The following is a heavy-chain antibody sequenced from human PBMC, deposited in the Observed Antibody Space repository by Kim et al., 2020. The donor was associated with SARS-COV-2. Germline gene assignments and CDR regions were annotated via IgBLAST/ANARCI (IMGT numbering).Heavy chain of an antibody. CDR1: GFTFSSYW. V-gene: IGHV3-74*01. J-gene: IGHJ6*02. CDR2: INSDGSST. D-gene: IGHD3-16*01. Sequence: GGSLRLSCAASGFTFSSYWMHWVRQAPGKGLVWVSRINSDGSSTSYADSVKGRFTISRDNAKNTLYLQMNSLRAEDTAVYYCARENSGYDYVWGSYPPSDGMDVWGQGTTVTVSS. CDR3: ARENSGYDYVWGSYPPSDGMDV.